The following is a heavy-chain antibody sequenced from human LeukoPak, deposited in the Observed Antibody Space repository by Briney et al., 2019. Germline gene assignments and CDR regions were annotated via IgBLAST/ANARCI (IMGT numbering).Heavy chain of an antibody. J-gene: IGHJ6*03. V-gene: IGHV3-48*01. D-gene: IGHD5-12*01. CDR1: GFTFSSYG. CDR3: ARDNGYDDYYYYYMDV. Sequence: PGGSLRLSCAASGFTFSSYGMSWVRQAPGKGLEWVSAVSSSSSTIYYADSVKGRFTISRDNAKNSLYLQMNSLRAEDTAVSYCARDNGYDDYYYYYMDVWGKGTTVTVSS. CDR2: VSSSSSTI.